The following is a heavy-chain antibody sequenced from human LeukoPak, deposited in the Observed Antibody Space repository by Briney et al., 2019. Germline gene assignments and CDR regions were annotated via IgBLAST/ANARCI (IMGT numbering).Heavy chain of an antibody. CDR2: ISGSGGST. CDR1: GFTFSSYA. Sequence: PGGSLRLSCAASGFTFSSYAMSWVRQAPGKGLEWVSSISGSGGSTYYADSVKGRFTISRDNSKNTLYLQMNSLRVEDTAVYYCAKDPLLTGPYYYFDYWGQGSLLTVSS. V-gene: IGHV3-23*01. D-gene: IGHD1-1*01. CDR3: AKDPLLTGPYYYFDY. J-gene: IGHJ4*02.